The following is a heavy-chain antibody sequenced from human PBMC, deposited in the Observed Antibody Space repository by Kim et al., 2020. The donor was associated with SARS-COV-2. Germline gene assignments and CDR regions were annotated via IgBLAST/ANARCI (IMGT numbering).Heavy chain of an antibody. D-gene: IGHD6-13*01. CDR2: IKGDGSDT. J-gene: IGHJ5*02. CDR3: ARGTFQQGFDP. CDR1: GFTFNNYW. Sequence: GGSLRLSCEASGFTFNNYWMNWVRQGPGKGLLWVSRIKGDGSDTHYADSVKGRFTISRDNAKNTLHLQLNSLGVEDTAIYFCARGTFQQGFDPWGQGTLVTVSS. V-gene: IGHV3-74*01.